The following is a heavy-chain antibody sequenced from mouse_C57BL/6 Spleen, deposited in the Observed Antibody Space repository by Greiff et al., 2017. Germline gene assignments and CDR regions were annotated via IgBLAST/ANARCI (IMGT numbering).Heavy chain of an antibody. Sequence: QVQLQQSGPGLVQPSQSLSITCTVSGFSLTSYGVHWVRQSPGKGLEWLGVIWSGGSTDYNAAFISRLSISKDNSKSQVFFKMNSLQADDTAIYYCAREERNYGSSYYFDYWGQGTTLTVSS. CDR3: AREERNYGSSYYFDY. CDR1: GFSLTSYG. J-gene: IGHJ2*01. CDR2: IWSGGST. V-gene: IGHV2-2*01. D-gene: IGHD1-1*01.